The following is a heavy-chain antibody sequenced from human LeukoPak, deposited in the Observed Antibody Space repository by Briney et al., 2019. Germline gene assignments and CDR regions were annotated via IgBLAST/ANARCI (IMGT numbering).Heavy chain of an antibody. CDR1: GFTFSNYA. J-gene: IGHJ4*02. Sequence: GGSLRLSCAASGFTFSNYALSWVRQAPGKGLEWVSAIHYSGGSTYYADSVKGRFTISRDNSKNTLYLQMNSLRAEDTAVYYCAKVIREVDMSYDYWGQGALVTVSS. D-gene: IGHD5-24*01. CDR2: IHYSGGST. CDR3: AKVIREVDMSYDY. V-gene: IGHV3-23*01.